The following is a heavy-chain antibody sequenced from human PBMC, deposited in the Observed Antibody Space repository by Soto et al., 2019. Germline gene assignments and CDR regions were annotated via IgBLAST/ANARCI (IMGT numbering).Heavy chain of an antibody. J-gene: IGHJ3*01. V-gene: IGHV3-53*01. CDR1: GFTISGKKY. CDR3: ATWHEREHAYDV. CDR2: LYDLDGS. D-gene: IGHD1-1*01. Sequence: DVQLVESGGGLIQPGESLRLSCAAFGFTISGKKYVAWVRQAPGKGLEWVSALYDLDGSFYAASVKGRFTTSSDNSKTTVYLQRNDLRPDDTAVYYCATWHEREHAYDVWGQGTTVTVSS.